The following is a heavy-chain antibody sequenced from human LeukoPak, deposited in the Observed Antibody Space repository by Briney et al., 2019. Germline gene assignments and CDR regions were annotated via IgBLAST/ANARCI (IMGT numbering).Heavy chain of an antibody. V-gene: IGHV1-2*02. D-gene: IGHD3-10*01. J-gene: IGHJ4*02. CDR2: IYPNNGAT. CDR1: GYSFTSYD. Sequence: ASVKVSCKASGYSFTSYDINWVRQASGQGLECMGWIYPNNGATAYAQKFQGRVAMTRDTSITTAYMELSRLRPDDTAVYYCARDGPAQMVDFDYWGQGTLVTVSS. CDR3: ARDGPAQMVDFDY.